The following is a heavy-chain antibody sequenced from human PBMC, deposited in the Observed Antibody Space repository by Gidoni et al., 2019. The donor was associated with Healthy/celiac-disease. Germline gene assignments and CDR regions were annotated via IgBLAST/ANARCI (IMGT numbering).Heavy chain of an antibody. D-gene: IGHD3-3*01. CDR2: INSDGSST. V-gene: IGHV3-74*01. J-gene: IGHJ4*02. Sequence: EVQLVESGGGLVQPGGSLRLSCAASGFTFSSCWMHWVRQAPGKGLVWVSRINSDGSSTSYADSVKGRFTISRDNAKNTLYLQRNSLRAEDTAVYYCARDKPLDFWSGYATGLFDYWGQGTLVTVSS. CDR1: GFTFSSCW. CDR3: ARDKPLDFWSGYATGLFDY.